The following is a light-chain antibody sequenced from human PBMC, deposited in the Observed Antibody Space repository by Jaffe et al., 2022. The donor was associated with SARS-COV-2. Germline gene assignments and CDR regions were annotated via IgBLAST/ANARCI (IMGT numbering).Light chain of an antibody. J-gene: IGKJ3*01. CDR1: QSVRSY. CDR2: GAS. V-gene: IGKV3-11*01. Sequence: EIVLTQSPGTLSLSPGERAILSCRASQSVRSYLAWYQQKPGQAPRLLIYGASNRATGIPARFSGSGSGTDFTLTISSLEPEDFAVYYCQQRNSWPRTFGPGTTVDVK. CDR3: QQRNSWPRT.